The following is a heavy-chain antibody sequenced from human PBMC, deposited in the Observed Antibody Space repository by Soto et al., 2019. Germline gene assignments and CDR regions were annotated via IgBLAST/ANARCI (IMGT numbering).Heavy chain of an antibody. J-gene: IGHJ1*01. V-gene: IGHV3-23*01. D-gene: IGHD3-10*01. Sequence: EVQLLESGGGLVQPGGSLRLSCAASGFTFSSYAMRWVRQAPGRGLEWVSGITGNGFGTYYADSVQGRFPISRDYAENTVYLQMNSLRAEDTAVYFCARVRARTRSGNIKSVSASGGQGTLFPVSS. CDR3: ARVRARTRSGNIKSVSAS. CDR1: GFTFSSYA. CDR2: ITGNGFGT.